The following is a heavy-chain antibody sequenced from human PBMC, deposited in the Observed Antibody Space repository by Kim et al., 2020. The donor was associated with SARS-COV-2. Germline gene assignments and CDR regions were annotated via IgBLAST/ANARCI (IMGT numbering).Heavy chain of an antibody. CDR2: T. Sequence: TGYAQKFQGRVTMTRNTSISTAYMELSSLRSEDTAVYYCARVSGVHILWFWGQGTLVTVSS. V-gene: IGHV1-8*01. D-gene: IGHD3-10*01. CDR3: ARVSGVHILWF. J-gene: IGHJ4*02.